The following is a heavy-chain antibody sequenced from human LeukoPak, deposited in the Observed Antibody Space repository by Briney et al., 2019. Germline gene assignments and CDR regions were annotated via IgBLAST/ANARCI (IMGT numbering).Heavy chain of an antibody. Sequence: GGSLRLSCAASGFTFSIYSMNWVRQAPGKGLEWVSSISSTSSYIYYADSLKGRFTISRDNAKNSLYMQMNSLRAEDTALYYCARARADPACSGASCHRYTFDIWGQGTMATVSS. J-gene: IGHJ3*02. D-gene: IGHD2-15*01. CDR2: ISSTSSYI. CDR3: ARARADPACSGASCHRYTFDI. CDR1: GFTFSIYS. V-gene: IGHV3-21*01.